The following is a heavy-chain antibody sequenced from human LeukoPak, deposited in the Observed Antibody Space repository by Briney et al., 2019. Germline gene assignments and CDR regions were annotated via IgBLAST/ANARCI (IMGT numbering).Heavy chain of an antibody. D-gene: IGHD6-25*01. J-gene: IGHJ5*02. V-gene: IGHV1-69*05. CDR1: GGTFSSYA. CDR2: IIPIFGTA. CDR3: ASGQADWFDP. Sequence: SVKVSCKASGGTFSSYAMSWVRQAPGQGLEWMGGIIPIFGTANYAQKFQGRVTIATDESTSTAYMELSSLRSEDTAVYYCASGQADWFDPWGQGTLVTVSS.